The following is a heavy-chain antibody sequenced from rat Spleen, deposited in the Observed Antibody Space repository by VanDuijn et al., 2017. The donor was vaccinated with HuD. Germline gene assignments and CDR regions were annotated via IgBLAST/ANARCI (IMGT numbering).Heavy chain of an antibody. CDR3: AAHGPRISRFAY. Sequence: EVKLVESGGGLVQPGRSLKLSCAASGFTFTNYGMHWIRQAPTKGLEWVATISYDGSNTYYRDSVKGRFTISRDNAKSTLYLQMDSLRSEDTATYYCAAHGPRISRFAYWGQGSLVTVSS. CDR1: GFTFTNYG. J-gene: IGHJ3*01. V-gene: IGHV5-29*01. D-gene: IGHD2-7*01. CDR2: ISYDGSNT.